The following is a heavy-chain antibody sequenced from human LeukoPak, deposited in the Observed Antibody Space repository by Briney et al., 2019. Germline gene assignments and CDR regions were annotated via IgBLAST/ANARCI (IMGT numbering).Heavy chain of an antibody. V-gene: IGHV3-23*01. J-gene: IGHJ4*02. CDR3: AKDLRPDGRYDFDH. D-gene: IGHD5-12*01. CDR2: ITGSGSI. CDR1: VFTFSTFA. Sequence: PGGSLRLSCAASVFTFSTFAMNWVRQAPGKGLDWVSVITGSGSISYADSVKGRFTISRDNSKNTVYLQMNSLRAEDTAVYYCAKDLRPDGRYDFDHWGQGTLVTVSS.